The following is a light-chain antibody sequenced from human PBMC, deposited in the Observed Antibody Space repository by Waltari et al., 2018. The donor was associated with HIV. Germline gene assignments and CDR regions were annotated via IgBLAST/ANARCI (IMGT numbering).Light chain of an antibody. V-gene: IGLV2-11*01. CDR2: DVT. Sequence: SALTQTRSVSGSPGQSVTISCTGTSSDVGGYNYVSWYQQHPGNAPQLIIYDVTKRPSGVPDRFTGSKSGDTASLTMSGLQAEDEADYYCCSYAGSKTYVFGTGTKVTVL. J-gene: IGLJ1*01. CDR3: CSYAGSKTYV. CDR1: SSDVGGYNY.